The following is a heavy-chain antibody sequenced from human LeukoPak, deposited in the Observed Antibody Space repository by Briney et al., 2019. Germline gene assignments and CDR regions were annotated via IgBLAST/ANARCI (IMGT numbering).Heavy chain of an antibody. Sequence: PGGSLRLSCIASGFTFSSYEMSWVRQAPGKGLEWVSYISSSSGIFYADSVKDRFTISRDNAKNSLYLQMNSLRAEDTAVYYCARGFSYWGQGTLVTVSS. CDR1: GFTFSSYE. CDR2: ISSSSGI. J-gene: IGHJ4*02. CDR3: ARGFSY. V-gene: IGHV3-48*03.